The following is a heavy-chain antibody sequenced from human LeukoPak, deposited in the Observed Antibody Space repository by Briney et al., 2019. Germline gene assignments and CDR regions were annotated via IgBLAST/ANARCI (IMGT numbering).Heavy chain of an antibody. D-gene: IGHD3-10*01. CDR1: RLTFSSSA. V-gene: IGHV3-23*01. J-gene: IGHJ4*02. CDR2: FNGGGDAT. CDR3: AQANPAARGVNFDF. Sequence: GGSLRLSCAASRLTFSSSAISWVRQAPGKGLEWLSTFNGGGDATYYADSVKGRFTISRDTSKNTLYLQMSSLRTDDTAIYYCAQANPAARGVNFDFWGQGTLVTVSS.